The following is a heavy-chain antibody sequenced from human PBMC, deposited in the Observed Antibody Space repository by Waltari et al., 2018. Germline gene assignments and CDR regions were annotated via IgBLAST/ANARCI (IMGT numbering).Heavy chain of an antibody. V-gene: IGHV4-4*02. CDR3: ARDRGKGLYLDT. Sequence: QLQESGPGLVKPSGTLSLICAVSGDSMSSTHWWSWVRQPPGKGLEGIGQGHGSGKTNYNPSFASRVTVSLDTSTYHIALKVTSATAADTALYYWARDRGKGLYLDTWGRGILVTVSP. J-gene: IGHJ4*02. CDR1: GDSMSSTHW. D-gene: IGHD2-15*01. CDR2: GHGSGKT.